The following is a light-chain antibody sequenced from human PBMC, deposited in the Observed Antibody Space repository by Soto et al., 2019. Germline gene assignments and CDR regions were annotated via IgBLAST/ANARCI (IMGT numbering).Light chain of an antibody. Sequence: AIQMTQSPSSLSASVGDRITITCRASQAIRNYLGWYQQKPGKAPKLLIYGASSLESGVPSRFSGSGSGTDFTLTINSLQPEDFATYYCLQDDNYPWSFGQGTKVEI. CDR2: GAS. CDR1: QAIRNY. CDR3: LQDDNYPWS. J-gene: IGKJ1*01. V-gene: IGKV1-6*01.